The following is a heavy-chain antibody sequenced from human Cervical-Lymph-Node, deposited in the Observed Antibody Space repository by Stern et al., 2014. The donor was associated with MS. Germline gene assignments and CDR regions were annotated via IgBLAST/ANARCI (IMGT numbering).Heavy chain of an antibody. D-gene: IGHD2-2*01. CDR3: ARESAASTYAMDV. J-gene: IGHJ6*02. Sequence: EDQLVESGGGLLQPGGSLRLSCAASGFTFSSYSMNWVRQPPGQGLEWVSYISDTRNTIYYADSVRGRFTISRDNAKNSLFLQMDSLRAEDTAVYYCARESAASTYAMDVWGQGTKVTVSS. V-gene: IGHV3-48*01. CDR2: ISDTRNTI. CDR1: GFTFSSYS.